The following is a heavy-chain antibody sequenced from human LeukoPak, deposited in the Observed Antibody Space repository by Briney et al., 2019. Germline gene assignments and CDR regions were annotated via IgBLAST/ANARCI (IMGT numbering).Heavy chain of an antibody. V-gene: IGHV1-3*01. D-gene: IGHD3-10*01. CDR2: TNAGNGNT. Sequence: ASVKVSCKASGYTFTNYAIHWVRQAPGQRLECMGWTNAGNGNTEYSQKFQGRVTITRDTSATTAYMELSSLISEDTAVYYCAREGSFRGRFFDYWGQGTLVTVSS. J-gene: IGHJ4*02. CDR3: AREGSFRGRFFDY. CDR1: GYTFTNYA.